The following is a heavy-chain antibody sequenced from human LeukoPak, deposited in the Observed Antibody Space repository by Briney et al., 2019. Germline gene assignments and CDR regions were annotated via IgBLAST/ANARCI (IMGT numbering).Heavy chain of an antibody. D-gene: IGHD6-13*01. CDR1: GGSFSSGSYY. CDR3: ARDLSSSWYNWFDP. J-gene: IGHJ5*02. CDR2: IYYSGST. V-gene: IGHV4-39*07. Sequence: SETLSLTCTVSGGSFSSGSYYWGWIRQPPGKGLEWIGSIYYSGSTYYNPSLKSRVTISVDTSKNQFSLKLSSVTAADTAVYYCARDLSSSWYNWFDPWGQGTLVTVSS.